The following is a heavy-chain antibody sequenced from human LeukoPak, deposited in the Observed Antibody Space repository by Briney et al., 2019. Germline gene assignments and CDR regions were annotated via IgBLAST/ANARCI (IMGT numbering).Heavy chain of an antibody. V-gene: IGHV1-46*01. CDR1: GYTFTSYY. J-gene: IGHJ4*02. D-gene: IGHD5-24*01. CDR3: ARNTFPVEMATIRREYSFDY. Sequence: ASVKVSCKASGYTFTSYYMHWVRQAPGQGLEWMGIINPSDGSTSYAQKFQGRVTITRDMSTSTVYMELSSLRSEDTAVYYCARNTFPVEMATIRREYSFDYWGQGTLVTVSS. CDR2: INPSDGST.